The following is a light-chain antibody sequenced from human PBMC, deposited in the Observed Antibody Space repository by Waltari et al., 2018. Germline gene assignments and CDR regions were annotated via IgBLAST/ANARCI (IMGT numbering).Light chain of an antibody. J-gene: IGKJ5*01. CDR1: QSFSSSY. CDR3: QQCGSSPIT. Sequence: EIVLTQSPGTLSLSPGERATLSCRASQSFSSSYLVWYQQKPGQAPRLRMYGASSRATGIPDRFSGSGSGTDFTLTISRLEPEDSAVYYCQQCGSSPITFGQGTRLEIK. CDR2: GAS. V-gene: IGKV3-20*01.